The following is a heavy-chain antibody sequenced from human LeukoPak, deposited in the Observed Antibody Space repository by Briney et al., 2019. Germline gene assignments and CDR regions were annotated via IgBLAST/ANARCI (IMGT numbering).Heavy chain of an antibody. CDR1: GFTVSSNY. Sequence: GGSLRLSCAASGFTVSSNYMSWVRQAPGKGLEWVSVIYSGGTTYYADSVKGRFTISRDISKNTLYPQMDSLRVEDTAVYYCARMLISSGYYVDSWGQGTLVTVSS. CDR3: ARMLISSGYYVDS. D-gene: IGHD3-22*01. CDR2: IYSGGTT. V-gene: IGHV3-53*01. J-gene: IGHJ4*02.